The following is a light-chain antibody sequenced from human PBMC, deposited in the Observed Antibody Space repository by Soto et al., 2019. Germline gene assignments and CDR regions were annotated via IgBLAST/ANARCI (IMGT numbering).Light chain of an antibody. Sequence: EIMMTQSPATQSVSPGERATLSCRASQSVSIDLAWYQHKPGQAPRLLIYGASTRATGVPVRFSGSGSGTEFTLTISSLQSEDFAVYYCQHYNHWPLTFGGGTKVDIK. V-gene: IGKV3-15*01. CDR1: QSVSID. CDR2: GAS. J-gene: IGKJ4*01. CDR3: QHYNHWPLT.